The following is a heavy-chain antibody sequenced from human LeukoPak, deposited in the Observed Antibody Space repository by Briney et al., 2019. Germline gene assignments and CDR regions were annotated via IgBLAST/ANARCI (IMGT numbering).Heavy chain of an antibody. J-gene: IGHJ6*04. CDR2: ISSSGSTI. D-gene: IGHD3-10*02. CDR3: AELGITMIGGV. CDR1: GFTFSSYE. V-gene: IGHV3-48*03. Sequence: GGSLRLSCAASGFTFSSYEMNWVRQAPGPGLEGVSYISSSGSTIYYAESVKGRFTISRDNAKNSLYLQMNSLRAEDTAVYYCAELGITMIGGVWGKGTTVTISS.